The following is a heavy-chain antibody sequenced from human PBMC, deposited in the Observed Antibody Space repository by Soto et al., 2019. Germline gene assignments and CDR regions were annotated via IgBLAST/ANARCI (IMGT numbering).Heavy chain of an antibody. CDR2: ISGSGGST. CDR1: GFAFSSYA. D-gene: IGHD1-26*01. Sequence: PGGSLRLSCAASGFAFSSYAMSWVRQAPGEGLEWVSAISGSGGSTYYADSVKGRFTISRDNSKNTLYLQMNSLRAEDTAVYYCAKDRGSWDAFDIWGQGTMVTVSS. CDR3: AKDRGSWDAFDI. J-gene: IGHJ3*02. V-gene: IGHV3-23*01.